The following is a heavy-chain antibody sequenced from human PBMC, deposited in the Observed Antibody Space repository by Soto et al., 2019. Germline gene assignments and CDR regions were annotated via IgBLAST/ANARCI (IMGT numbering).Heavy chain of an antibody. D-gene: IGHD1-20*01. CDR1: GYTFTSYA. CDR2: INAGNGNT. Sequence: ASVKVSCKASGYTFTSYAMHWVRQAPGQRLEWMGWINAGNGNTKYSQKFQGRVTITRDTSASTAHMELSSLRSEDTAVYYCARDPGITGSAEYFQHWGQGTLVTVS. V-gene: IGHV1-3*01. J-gene: IGHJ1*01. CDR3: ARDPGITGSAEYFQH.